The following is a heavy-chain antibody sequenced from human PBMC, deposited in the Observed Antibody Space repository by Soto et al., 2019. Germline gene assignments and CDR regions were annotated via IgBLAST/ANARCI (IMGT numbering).Heavy chain of an antibody. CDR3: ARAGAALVRGSIGGFDY. D-gene: IGHD3-10*01. CDR2: INHSGSV. V-gene: IGHV4-34*02. CDR1: GGAFNGYY. Sequence: QVHLQQWGAGLLKPSQTLSLSCVVDGGAFNGYYWTWIRQPPGKGLEWIGEINHSGSVDYNPSLKRRVAISIDTDKNQLSQTLTSVTAADTAVYYCARAGAALVRGSIGGFDYWGQGSLVNVSS. J-gene: IGHJ4*02.